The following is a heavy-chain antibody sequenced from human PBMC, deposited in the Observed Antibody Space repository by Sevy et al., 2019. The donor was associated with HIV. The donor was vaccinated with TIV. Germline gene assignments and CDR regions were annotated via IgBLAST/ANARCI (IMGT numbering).Heavy chain of an antibody. Sequence: GGSLRLSCEASGFRFSNYAMTWVRQAPGKGLEWVSAISGSGTGLFYADSVKGRFTISRDNSKNTLYLQMNSVRGEDTAMYFCAQPLSRDYYYYYYYYYMDVWGKGTTVTVSS. J-gene: IGHJ6*03. V-gene: IGHV3-23*01. CDR2: ISGSGTGL. CDR1: GFRFSNYA. D-gene: IGHD1-26*01. CDR3: AQPLSRDYYYYYYYYYMDV.